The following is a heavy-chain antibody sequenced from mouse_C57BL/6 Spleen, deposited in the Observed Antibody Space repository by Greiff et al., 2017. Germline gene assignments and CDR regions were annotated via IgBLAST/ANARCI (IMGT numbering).Heavy chain of an antibody. D-gene: IGHD2-1*01. CDR3: ARENGNYAMDY. CDR1: GYTFTSYT. J-gene: IGHJ4*01. Sequence: VKLMESGAELARPGASVKMSCKASGYTFTSYTMHWVKQRPGQGLEWIGYINPSSGYTKYNQKFKDKATLTADKSSSTAYMQLSSLTSEDSAVYYCARENGNYAMDYWGQGTSVTVSS. CDR2: INPSSGYT. V-gene: IGHV1-4*01.